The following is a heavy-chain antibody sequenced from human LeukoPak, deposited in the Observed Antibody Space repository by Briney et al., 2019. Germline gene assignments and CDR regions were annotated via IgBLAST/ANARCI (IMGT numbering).Heavy chain of an antibody. D-gene: IGHD5-18*01. CDR2: INPNSGGT. J-gene: IGHJ4*02. V-gene: IGHV1-2*04. CDR3: ARENTAMVLPFDY. CDR1: GYTFTGYY. Sequence: ASVKVSCKASGYTFTGYYMHWVRQAPGQGLEWMGWINPNSGGTNYAQKFQGWVTMTRDTSTSTVYMELSSLRSEDTAVYYCARENTAMVLPFDYWGQGTLVTVSS.